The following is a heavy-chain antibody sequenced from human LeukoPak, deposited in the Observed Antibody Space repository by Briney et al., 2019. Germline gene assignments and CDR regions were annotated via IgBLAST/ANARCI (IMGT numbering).Heavy chain of an antibody. CDR2: IYSGGST. V-gene: IGHV3-53*01. Sequence: GGSLRLSCAAPGLTFSSYAVHWVRQAPGKGLEWVSVIYSGGSTYYADSVKGRFTISRDNSKNTLYLQMNSLRAEDTAVYYCVRGDYGDYTLFDYWGQGTLVTVSS. CDR3: VRGDYGDYTLFDY. J-gene: IGHJ4*02. D-gene: IGHD4-17*01. CDR1: GLTFSSYA.